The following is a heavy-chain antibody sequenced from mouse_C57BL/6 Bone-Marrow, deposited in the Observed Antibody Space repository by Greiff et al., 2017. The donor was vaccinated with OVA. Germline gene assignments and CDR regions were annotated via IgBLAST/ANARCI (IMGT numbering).Heavy chain of an antibody. CDR3: ASYYYSNPFAY. D-gene: IGHD2-5*01. Sequence: QVTLKESGPGLVAPSQSLSITCTVSGFSLTSYGVDWVRQSPGKGLEWLGVIWGVGSTNYNSALKSRLSISKDNSKSQVFLKMNSLQTDDTAMYYCASYYYSNPFAYWGQGTLVTVSA. CDR1: GFSLTSYG. CDR2: IWGVGST. V-gene: IGHV2-6*01. J-gene: IGHJ3*01.